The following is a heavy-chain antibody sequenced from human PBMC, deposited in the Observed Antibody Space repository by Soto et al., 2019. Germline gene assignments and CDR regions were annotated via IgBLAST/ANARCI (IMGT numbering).Heavy chain of an antibody. J-gene: IGHJ4*02. CDR2: IVTSSAYT. D-gene: IGHD6-13*01. CDR1: GFTFSDYY. V-gene: IGHV3-11*06. Sequence: PGGSLRLSCVVSGFTFSDYYMSWLRQAPGKGLEWVSNIVTSSAYTKYADSVKGRFSISRDNAKNSLYLEMNNLRVEDTAVYYCARLRASGWYMGGYLDSWGQGTLVTVSS. CDR3: ARLRASGWYMGGYLDS.